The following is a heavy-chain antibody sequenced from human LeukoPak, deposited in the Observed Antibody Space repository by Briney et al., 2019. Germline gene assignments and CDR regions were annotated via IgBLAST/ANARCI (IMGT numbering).Heavy chain of an antibody. D-gene: IGHD6-13*01. CDR2: IIPIFGTA. V-gene: IGHV1-69*13. CDR3: ARAGITAAGTLDY. CDR1: GGTFSSYA. J-gene: IGHJ4*02. Sequence: ASVKVSCKASGGTFSSYAISWVRQAPGQGLEWMGGIIPIFGTANYAQKFQGRVSITADESTSTTYMELSSLGSEDTAVYYCARAGITAAGTLDYWGQGTQVTVSS.